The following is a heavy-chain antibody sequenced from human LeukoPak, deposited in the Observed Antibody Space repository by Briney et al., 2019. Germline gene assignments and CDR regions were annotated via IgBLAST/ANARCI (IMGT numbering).Heavy chain of an antibody. CDR2: ISSSSSYI. CDR1: EFTFSSYS. CDR3: ARDSRLIVVSD. V-gene: IGHV3-21*01. Sequence: PGGSLSLSCAASEFTFSSYSMNWVRQPPGKGLKWVSSISSSSSYIYYADSVKGRFTISRDNAKNSLYLQMNSLRAEDTAVYYCARDSRLIVVSDWGQGTLVTVSS. D-gene: IGHD2-21*01. J-gene: IGHJ4*02.